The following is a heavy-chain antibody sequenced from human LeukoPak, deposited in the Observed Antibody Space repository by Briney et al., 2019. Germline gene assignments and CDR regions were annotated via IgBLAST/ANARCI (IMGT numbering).Heavy chain of an antibody. CDR1: GFTFSSYS. Sequence: KTGGSLRLSCAASGFTFSSYSMNWVRQAPGKGLEWVSSISSSSSYIYYADSVKGRFTISRDNAKNSLYLQMNSLRAEDTAVYYCASEHTAMVIRWGQGTLVTVSS. CDR2: ISSSSSYI. V-gene: IGHV3-21*01. CDR3: ASEHTAMVIR. D-gene: IGHD5-18*01. J-gene: IGHJ4*02.